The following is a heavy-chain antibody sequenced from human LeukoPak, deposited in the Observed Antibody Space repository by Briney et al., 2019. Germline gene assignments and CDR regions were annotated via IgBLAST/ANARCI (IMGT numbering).Heavy chain of an antibody. Sequence: SGGSLRLSCVASGFTFSSYTMNWVRQTPGKGLEWVSSISGSSYYIYYADSVRGRFTISRDNAENTLYLLMTSLRAEDTAVYYCARGGKYACFVDCWGQGTLVTVSS. CDR1: GFTFSSYT. V-gene: IGHV3-21*01. J-gene: IGHJ4*02. CDR3: ARGGKYACFVDC. CDR2: ISGSSYYI. D-gene: IGHD3-16*01.